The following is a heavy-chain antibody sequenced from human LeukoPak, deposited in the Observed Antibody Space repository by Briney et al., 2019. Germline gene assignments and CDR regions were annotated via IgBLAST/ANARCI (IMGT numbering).Heavy chain of an antibody. D-gene: IGHD1-26*01. V-gene: IGHV4-31*03. CDR3: ATADWESFYFDS. Sequence: SETLALTCTVSGGSVSRGGYYWDWIRQHPGKGLEWIGFTSYSEDTYYNPSLMSRITISVDRSQNQFSLKMRDVTAADTAVYFCATADWESFYFDSWGQGALVAVSS. CDR2: TSYSEDT. J-gene: IGHJ4*02. CDR1: GGSVSRGGYY.